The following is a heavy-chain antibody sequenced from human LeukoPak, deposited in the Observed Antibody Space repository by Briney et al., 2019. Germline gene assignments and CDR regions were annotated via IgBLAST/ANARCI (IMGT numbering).Heavy chain of an antibody. J-gene: IGHJ4*02. D-gene: IGHD4-11*01. V-gene: IGHV4-59*11. CDR1: GVSISSHY. CDR3: DSAGNPQYFDF. Sequence: PSETLSLTCTVSGVSISSHYWSWIRQSPGKRLEWIGDVYYTGITTYNPSLKSPVAISIDTSKKQFSLTLNSVPAADAAVYYCDSAGNPQYFDFWGKGPLITVSS. CDR2: VYYTGIT.